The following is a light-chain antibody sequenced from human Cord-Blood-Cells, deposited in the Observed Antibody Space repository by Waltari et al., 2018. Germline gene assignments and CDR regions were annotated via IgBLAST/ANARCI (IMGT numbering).Light chain of an antibody. CDR3: SSYTSSSTLV. CDR1: SSDVGGYNY. J-gene: IGLJ3*02. V-gene: IGLV2-14*03. CDR2: DVS. Sequence: QSALTQPASVSGSPGQSITISCTGTSSDVGGYNYVFWYQPHPGKAPKLMIYDVSNRPSGVSNRFSGSKSGNTASLTISGLQDEDEADYYCSSYTSSSTLVFGGGTKLTVL.